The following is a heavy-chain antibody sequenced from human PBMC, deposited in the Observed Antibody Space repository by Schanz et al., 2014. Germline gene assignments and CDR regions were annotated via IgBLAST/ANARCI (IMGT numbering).Heavy chain of an antibody. CDR2: INPNSGET. J-gene: IGHJ4*02. V-gene: IGHV1-2*02. CDR1: GYSFTEYF. D-gene: IGHD5-12*01. CDR3: ARARYTGYDCSGY. Sequence: QVQLVQSGPAVKKPGASMKVSCLASGYSFTEYFLHWVRQAPGQGLEWMGWINPNSGETNYEQKFKGRASLTSDPSISAAFMELSGLTSDDTATYFCARARYTGYDCSGYWGQGTLLIVSS.